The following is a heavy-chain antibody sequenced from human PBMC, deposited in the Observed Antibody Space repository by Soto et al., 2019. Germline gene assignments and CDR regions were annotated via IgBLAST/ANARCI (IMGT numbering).Heavy chain of an antibody. Sequence: SETLSLTCAVSGDSISSPNWGSWYRQPPGKGLELVGEMFASGSSNYNPSLNGRVTMSLGTSKNHFSLRLTSLTAADTAIYYCAREGFDHRPDYWGQGIPVTVSS. CDR2: MFASGSS. V-gene: IGHV4-4*02. J-gene: IGHJ4*02. CDR1: GDSISSPNW. CDR3: AREGFDHRPDY.